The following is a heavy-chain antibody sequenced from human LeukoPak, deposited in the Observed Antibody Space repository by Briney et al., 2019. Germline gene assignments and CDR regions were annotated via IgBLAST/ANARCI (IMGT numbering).Heavy chain of an antibody. CDR3: ARDKEMATIPVFDY. V-gene: IGHV4-30-4*08. D-gene: IGHD5-24*01. J-gene: IGHJ4*02. CDR2: IYYSGST. CDR1: GGSISSGDYY. Sequence: PSQTLSLTCTVSGGSISSGDYYWSWVRQPPGKGLECLGYIYYSGSTYYNPSLKSRVTISVDTYKNQFSLKLSSVTAADTAVYYCARDKEMATIPVFDYWGQGTLVTVSS.